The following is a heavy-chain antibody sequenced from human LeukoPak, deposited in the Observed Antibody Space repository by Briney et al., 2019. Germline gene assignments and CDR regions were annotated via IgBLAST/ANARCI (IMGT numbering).Heavy chain of an antibody. V-gene: IGHV3-9*01. CDR2: ISWNSDTL. D-gene: IGHD1-26*01. J-gene: IGHJ4*02. CDR1: GFTFDDYA. Sequence: GGSLRLSCAASGFTFDDYAMHWVRQAPGKGLEWVSGISWNSDTLGYADYVKGRFTISRDNARNSLYLQMSSLRPDDTALYFCVKDIVGAITEAFDYWGQGTLVSVSS. CDR3: VKDIVGAITEAFDY.